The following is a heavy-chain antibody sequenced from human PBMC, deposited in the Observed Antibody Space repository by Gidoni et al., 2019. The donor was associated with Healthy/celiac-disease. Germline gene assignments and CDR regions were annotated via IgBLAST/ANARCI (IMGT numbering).Heavy chain of an antibody. V-gene: IGHV3-23*01. J-gene: IGHJ4*02. CDR3: AKGLHSYGYSGFDY. Sequence: TISRDNSKNTLYLQMNSLRAEDTAVYYCAKGLHSYGYSGFDYWGQGTLVTVSS. D-gene: IGHD5-18*01.